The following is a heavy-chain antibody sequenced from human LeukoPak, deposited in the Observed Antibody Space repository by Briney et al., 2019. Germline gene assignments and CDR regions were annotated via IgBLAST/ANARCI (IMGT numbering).Heavy chain of an antibody. CDR3: ASDPDGSEVSFDY. J-gene: IGHJ4*02. D-gene: IGHD5-24*01. Sequence: GGSLRLSCAASGFTFSIYRMNWVRQAPGKGLEWVSSISSGSSHIYYADSVKGRFTISRDNAKYSLYLQMNSLRAEDTAVYYCASDPDGSEVSFDYWGQGTLVTISS. V-gene: IGHV3-21*01. CDR2: ISSGSSHI. CDR1: GFTFSIYR.